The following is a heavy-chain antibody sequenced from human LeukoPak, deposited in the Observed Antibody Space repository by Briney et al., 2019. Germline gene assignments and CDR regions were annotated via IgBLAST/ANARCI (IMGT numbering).Heavy chain of an antibody. CDR3: AGDLAVVVPAANYWFDP. V-gene: IGHV4-4*07. J-gene: IGHJ5*02. CDR2: IYTSGST. Sequence: SETLSLTCTVSGGSISSYYWSWIRQPAGKGLEWIGRIYTSGSTNYNPSLKSRVTMSVDTSKNQFSLKLSSVTAADTAVYYCAGDLAVVVPAANYWFDPWGQGTLVTVSS. D-gene: IGHD2-2*01. CDR1: GGSISSYY.